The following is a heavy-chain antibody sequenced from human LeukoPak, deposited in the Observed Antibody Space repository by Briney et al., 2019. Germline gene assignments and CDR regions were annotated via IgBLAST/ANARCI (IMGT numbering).Heavy chain of an antibody. D-gene: IGHD6-19*01. CDR3: AGVKVAGTRSFDY. CDR2: INDVGSDS. J-gene: IGHJ4*02. V-gene: IGHV3-74*01. CDR1: GFTFSAYW. Sequence: GGSLRLSCAASGFTFSAYWMHWIRQAPGKGLVWVGRINDVGSDSTYVDSVKGRFTISRDNAKNTLYLQMNNLRAEDAAVYYCAGVKVAGTRSFDYWGQGTLATVSS.